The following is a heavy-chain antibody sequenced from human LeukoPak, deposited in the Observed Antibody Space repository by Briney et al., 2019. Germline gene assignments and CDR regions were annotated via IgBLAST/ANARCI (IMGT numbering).Heavy chain of an antibody. CDR1: GGSISSYY. CDR3: ARVGAGSSWYDY. CDR2: IHYTGST. D-gene: IGHD6-13*01. J-gene: IGHJ4*02. V-gene: IGHV4-59*01. Sequence: PSETLSLTCTVSGGSISSYYWSWIRQPPGKGLEWIGHIHYTGSTNYNPSLMSRVTISVDTSKNQFSLKLSSVTAADTAVYYCARVGAGSSWYDYWGQGTLVTVFS.